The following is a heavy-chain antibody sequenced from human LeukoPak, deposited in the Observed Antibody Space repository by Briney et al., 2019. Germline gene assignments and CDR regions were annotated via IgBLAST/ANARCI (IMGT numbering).Heavy chain of an antibody. CDR3: ATHPYAIAAAGVQ. J-gene: IGHJ4*02. Sequence: GGSLRLSCAASGFTFSGYSMNWVRQASGKGLEWVSYISSGSSTIFYADSVKGRFAISRDNAQSSLYLQMNSLRAEDTAVYYCATHPYAIAAAGVQWGQGTLVTVSS. V-gene: IGHV3-48*04. CDR1: GFTFSGYS. CDR2: ISSGSSTI. D-gene: IGHD6-13*01.